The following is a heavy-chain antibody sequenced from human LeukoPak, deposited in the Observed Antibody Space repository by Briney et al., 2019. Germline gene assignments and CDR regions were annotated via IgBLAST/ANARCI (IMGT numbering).Heavy chain of an antibody. V-gene: IGHV3-15*01. CDR1: GFTFEYAW. J-gene: IGHJ3*01. D-gene: IGHD2/OR15-2a*01. CDR2: IRRKSEGETT. CDR3: STAFDRHFYADTKLRGGV. Sequence: GGSLRLSCAASGFTFEYAWMSWVRQAPGKGLEWVGRIRRKSEGETTDYAAPVKGRFTISRDDSKNTLYLQMSSLKTEDTAVYYCSTAFDRHFYADTKLRGGVWGQGTMVTVSS.